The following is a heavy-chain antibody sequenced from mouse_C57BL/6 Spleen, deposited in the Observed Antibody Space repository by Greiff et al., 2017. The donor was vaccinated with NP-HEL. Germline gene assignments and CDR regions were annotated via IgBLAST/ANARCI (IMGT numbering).Heavy chain of an antibody. V-gene: IGHV1-85*01. J-gene: IGHJ3*01. CDR1: GYTFTSYD. D-gene: IGHD2-4*01. Sequence: QVQLKESGPELVKPGASVKLSCKASGYTFTSYDINWVKQRPGQGLEWIGWIYPRDGSTKYNEKFKGKATLTVDTSSSTAYMELHSLTSEDSAVFFCALIYYDCDGGFAYWGQGTVVTVSA. CDR3: ALIYYDCDGGFAY. CDR2: IYPRDGST.